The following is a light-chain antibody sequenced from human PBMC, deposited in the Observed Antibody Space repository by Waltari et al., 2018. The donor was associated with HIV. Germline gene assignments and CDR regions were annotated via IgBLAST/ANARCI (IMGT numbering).Light chain of an antibody. CDR1: SSNIGGNY. J-gene: IGLJ3*02. CDR2: RNK. Sequence: QSVLTQPPSASGAPGQRVTLSCSGSSSNIGGNYVYWYQHLPGSSPKLLISRNKNRPSGVPDRFAGSKSGTSASLAISGLRSEDEADYYCAAWDDSLSGVLFGGGTELTVL. V-gene: IGLV1-47*01. CDR3: AAWDDSLSGVL.